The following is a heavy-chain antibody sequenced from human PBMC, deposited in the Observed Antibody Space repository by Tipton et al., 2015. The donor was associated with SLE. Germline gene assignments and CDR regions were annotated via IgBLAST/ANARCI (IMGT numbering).Heavy chain of an antibody. Sequence: GSLRLSCAASGLTVSSSYINWFRQVPGKGLEWVSVIYSGGKTYYPDSVKGRFTISRDTSTNTLFLQMNSLRAEDTAVYYCAKEEDGDYCFDSWGQGTLVTVSS. CDR1: GLTVSSSY. CDR3: AKEEDGDYCFDS. CDR2: IYSGGKT. D-gene: IGHD4-17*01. J-gene: IGHJ4*02. V-gene: IGHV3-53*05.